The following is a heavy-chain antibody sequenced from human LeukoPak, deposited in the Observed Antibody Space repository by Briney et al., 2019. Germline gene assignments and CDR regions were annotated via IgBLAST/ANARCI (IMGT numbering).Heavy chain of an antibody. V-gene: IGHV3-30*03. CDR1: GFTFSSYG. D-gene: IGHD4-23*01. CDR2: ISYDGSNK. CDR3: ARDLRWEAGAFDY. Sequence: GGSLRLSCAASGFTFSSYGMHWVRQAPGKGLEWVAVISYDGSNKYYADSVKGRFTISRDNSKNTLYLQMNSLRAEDTAVYYCARDLRWEAGAFDYWGQGTLVTVPS. J-gene: IGHJ4*02.